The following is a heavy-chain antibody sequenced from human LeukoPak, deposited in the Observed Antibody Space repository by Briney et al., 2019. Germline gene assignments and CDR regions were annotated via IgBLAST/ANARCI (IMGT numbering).Heavy chain of an antibody. CDR2: IWHDGSNE. CDR1: GFTFSNFG. V-gene: IGHV3-33*06. CDR3: AKQYYYGSGSKNLGYYMDV. D-gene: IGHD3-10*01. J-gene: IGHJ6*03. Sequence: GGSLRLSCAASGFTFSNFGMHWVRHAPGMGLEWVAVIWHDGSNEYYADSVKGRFTISRDNSKNTLYLQMNSLRAEDTAVYYCAKQYYYGSGSKNLGYYMDVWGKGTTVTVSS.